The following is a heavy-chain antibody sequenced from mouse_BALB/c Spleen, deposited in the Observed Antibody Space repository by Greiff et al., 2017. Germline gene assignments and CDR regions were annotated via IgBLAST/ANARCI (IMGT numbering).Heavy chain of an antibody. CDR3: TRDYDDYAMDY. V-gene: IGHV1S81*02. D-gene: IGHD2-4*01. Sequence: QVQLQQPGAELVKPGASVKLSCKASGYTFTSYYMYWVKQRPGQGLEWIGGINPSNGGTNFNEKFKSKATLTVDKSSSTAYMQLSSLTSEDSAVYYCTRDYDDYAMDYWGQGTAVTVSS. CDR1: GYTFTSYY. J-gene: IGHJ4*01. CDR2: INPSNGGT.